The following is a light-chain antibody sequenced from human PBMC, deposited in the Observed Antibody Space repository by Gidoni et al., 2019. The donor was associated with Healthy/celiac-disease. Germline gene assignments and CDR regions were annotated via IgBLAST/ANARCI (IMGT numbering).Light chain of an antibody. CDR2: DAS. J-gene: IGKJ5*01. Sequence: EIVLTQSPATLSFSPGDRATLSCRASQSVSSYLAWYQQKPGQAPRLLIYDASNRATGIPARFSGSGSGTDFTLTISSLEPEDFAVYYCQQRSNWPPSITFGQGTRLEIK. V-gene: IGKV3-11*01. CDR3: QQRSNWPPSIT. CDR1: QSVSSY.